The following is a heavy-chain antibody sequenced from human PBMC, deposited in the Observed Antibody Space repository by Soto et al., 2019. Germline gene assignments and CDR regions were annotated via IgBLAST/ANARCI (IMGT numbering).Heavy chain of an antibody. CDR1: GYSFTIYC. CDR2: IDPSDSYT. D-gene: IGHD1-7*01. Sequence: GESLKISCNGSGYSFTIYCISWVLRMPGKGLEWMGRIDPSDSYTNYSPSFQGHVTISADKSISTAYLQWSSLKASDTAMYYCARHWYSWNYKNWFDPWGQGTLVTVSS. V-gene: IGHV5-10-1*01. CDR3: ARHWYSWNYKNWFDP. J-gene: IGHJ5*02.